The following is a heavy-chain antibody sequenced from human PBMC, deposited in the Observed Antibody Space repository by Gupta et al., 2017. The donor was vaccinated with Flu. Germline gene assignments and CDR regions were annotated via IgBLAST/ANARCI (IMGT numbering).Heavy chain of an antibody. J-gene: IGHJ6*02. Sequence: QVQLVESGGGVVQPGRSLRLSCAASGFSFTNYGMHWVRQTPGKGLEWVAVIWYDGSHKFYVDSVKGRFTISRDDSGNTLYLEMNSLRAEDTAVYYCARDFLPRAGNQQYYLYYYGMDVWGPGTTVTVSS. CDR1: GFSFTNYG. CDR2: IWYDGSHK. V-gene: IGHV3-33*01. D-gene: IGHD3-10*01. CDR3: ARDFLPRAGNQQYYLYYYGMDV.